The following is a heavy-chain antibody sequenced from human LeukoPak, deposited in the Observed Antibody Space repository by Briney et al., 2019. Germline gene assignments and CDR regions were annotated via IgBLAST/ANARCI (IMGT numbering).Heavy chain of an antibody. CDR3: AKDLYRELRVYFQH. V-gene: IGHV3-23*01. CDR2: ISGSGGST. J-gene: IGHJ1*01. D-gene: IGHD2-2*02. Sequence: PGGSLRLSCAASGFTFSSYAMSWVGPSPGHGLPLVSAISGSGGSTYYADSVKGRFTISRDNSKNTLYLQMNSLRAEDTAVYYCAKDLYRELRVYFQHWGQGTLVTVSS. CDR1: GFTFSSYA.